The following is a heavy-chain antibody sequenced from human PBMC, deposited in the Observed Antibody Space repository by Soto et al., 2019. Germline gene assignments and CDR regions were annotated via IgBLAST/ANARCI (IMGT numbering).Heavy chain of an antibody. CDR2: VHYTGTT. CDR3: TRSGGSFRDFEINYFDT. V-gene: IGHV4-4*02. CDR1: GDSISTAIW. J-gene: IGHJ4*02. Sequence: QVQLQESGPRLVKPSGTLSLSCTVTGDSISTAIWWSWVRQSPERGLEWIGEVHYTGTTHYNPSLGNLVIASADKSTNQFSLSLSYVTAADTAIYYCTRSGGSFRDFEINYFDTWGQGAVVTVSS. D-gene: IGHD2-15*01.